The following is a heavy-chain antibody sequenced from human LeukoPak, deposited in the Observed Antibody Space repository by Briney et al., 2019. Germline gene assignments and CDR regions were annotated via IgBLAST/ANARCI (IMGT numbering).Heavy chain of an antibody. CDR2: ISSSSSYI. Sequence: GGSLRLSCAASGFTFSSYSMNWVRQAPGKGLEWVSSISSSSSYIYYADSVKGRFTISRDNAKNSLYLQMNSLRAEDTAVYYCARSVVDGAGMDVWGQGTTVTVSS. CDR3: ARSVVDGAGMDV. V-gene: IGHV3-21*01. J-gene: IGHJ6*02. D-gene: IGHD2-2*01. CDR1: GFTFSSYS.